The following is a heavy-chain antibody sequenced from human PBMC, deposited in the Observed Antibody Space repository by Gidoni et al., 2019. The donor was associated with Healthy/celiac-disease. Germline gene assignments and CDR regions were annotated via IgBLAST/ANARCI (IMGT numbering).Heavy chain of an antibody. CDR3: ASAYSSGCPDY. J-gene: IGHJ4*02. D-gene: IGHD6-19*01. CDR1: GFTFSSYG. CDR2: IWYDGSNK. V-gene: IGHV3-33*01. Sequence: QVQLVESGGGVVQPGRSLRLSCAASGFTFSSYGMHWVRQAPGKGRGWGAVIWYDGSNKYYADSVKGRFTISRDNSKNTLYLQMNSLRAEDTAVYYCASAYSSGCPDYWGQGTLVTVSS.